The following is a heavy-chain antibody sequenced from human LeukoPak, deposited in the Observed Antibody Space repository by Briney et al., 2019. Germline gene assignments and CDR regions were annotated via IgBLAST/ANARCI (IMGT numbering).Heavy chain of an antibody. D-gene: IGHD1-14*01. CDR1: GGSIGSYY. V-gene: IGHV4-59*08. J-gene: IGHJ4*02. Sequence: SENLSLTCTVTGGSIGSYYWSWIRQPPGKALEWIGYIYYNGNTNDNPSLKSRVTLSVDTSKNQFSLMLRSVTAADTAVYYCARAGMDWAADYWGQGTVVTVAS. CDR3: ARAGMDWAADY. CDR2: IYYNGNT.